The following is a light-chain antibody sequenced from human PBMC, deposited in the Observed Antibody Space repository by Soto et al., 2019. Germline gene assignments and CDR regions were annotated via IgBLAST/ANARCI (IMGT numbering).Light chain of an antibody. CDR3: SSYTSSSTLHV. J-gene: IGLJ1*01. V-gene: IGLV2-14*01. Sequence: SALTQPASVSGSPGQSITISCTGTGSDVGGYNYVSWYQQHPGKAPKLMIYDVSNRPSGVSNRFSGSKSGNTASLTISGLQAEDEADYYCSSYTSSSTLHVFGTGTKLTVL. CDR1: GSDVGGYNY. CDR2: DVS.